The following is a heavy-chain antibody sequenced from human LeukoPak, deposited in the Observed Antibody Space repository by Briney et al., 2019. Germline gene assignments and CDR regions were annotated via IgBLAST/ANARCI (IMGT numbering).Heavy chain of an antibody. CDR2: ISGSGGNT. J-gene: IGHJ4*02. Sequence: GGSLRLSCAASGFTFSTHAVSWVRQAPGKGLEWVSSISGSGGNTYYADSVKGRFTISRDNSKNTMYLQMNSLRAEDTAVYYCAKDAMVEYYFDYWGQGTLVTVSS. CDR1: GFTFSTHA. V-gene: IGHV3-23*01. CDR3: AKDAMVEYYFDY. D-gene: IGHD2-15*01.